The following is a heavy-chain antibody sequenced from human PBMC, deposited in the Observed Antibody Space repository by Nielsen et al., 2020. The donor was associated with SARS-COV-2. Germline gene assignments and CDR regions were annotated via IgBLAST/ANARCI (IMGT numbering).Heavy chain of an antibody. V-gene: IGHV3-21*01. Sequence: GESLKISCAASGFTFSSYGMNWVRQAPGKGLEWVSSISSSSSYIYYADSVKGRFTISRDNAKNSLYLQMNSLRAEDTAVYYCASYGEYSSWYYYYGMDVWGQGTTVTVSS. CDR3: ASYGEYSSWYYYYGMDV. CDR1: GFTFSSYG. CDR2: ISSSSSYI. D-gene: IGHD6-6*01. J-gene: IGHJ6*02.